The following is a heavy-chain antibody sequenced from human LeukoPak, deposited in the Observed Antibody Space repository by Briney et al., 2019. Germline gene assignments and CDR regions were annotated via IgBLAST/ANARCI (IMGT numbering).Heavy chain of an antibody. Sequence: GGSLRLSCAASGFTFSSYSMNWVRQAPGKGLEWVSSISSSSSYIYYADSVKGRFTISRDNAKNSLYLQMNSLRAEDTAVYYCAREDSSGYYSYDAFDIWGQGTMVTVSS. V-gene: IGHV3-21*01. CDR1: GFTFSSYS. CDR2: ISSSSSYI. CDR3: AREDSSGYYSYDAFDI. D-gene: IGHD3-22*01. J-gene: IGHJ3*02.